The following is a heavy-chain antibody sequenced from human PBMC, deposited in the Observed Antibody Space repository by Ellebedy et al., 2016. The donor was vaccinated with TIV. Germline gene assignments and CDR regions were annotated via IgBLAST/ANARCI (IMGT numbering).Heavy chain of an antibody. V-gene: IGHV3-20*04. CDR2: INWNGGST. CDR3: ARDLDYYYGMDV. Sequence: PGGSLRLSCAASGFTFDDYGMSWVRQAPGKGLEWVSGINWNGGSTGYADSVKGRFTISRDNAKNSLYLQINSLRAEDTALYYCARDLDYYYGMDVWGQGTTVTVSS. CDR1: GFTFDDYG. J-gene: IGHJ6*02.